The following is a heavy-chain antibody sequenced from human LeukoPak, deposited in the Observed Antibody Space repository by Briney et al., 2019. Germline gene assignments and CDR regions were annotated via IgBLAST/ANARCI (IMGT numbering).Heavy chain of an antibody. V-gene: IGHV3-48*01. CDR2: ISSTSSTI. J-gene: IGHJ3*02. CDR3: AGGLFGTDI. D-gene: IGHD3-10*02. CDR1: GFTLSSYS. Sequence: GGTLRLSCAASGFTLSSYSMNCVRQAPGEGLEWVSYISSTSSTIYYAASVKGRFTTSRDNAKHSLYLQMNSLRAEDTAVYYCAGGLFGTDIWGQGTMVTVSS.